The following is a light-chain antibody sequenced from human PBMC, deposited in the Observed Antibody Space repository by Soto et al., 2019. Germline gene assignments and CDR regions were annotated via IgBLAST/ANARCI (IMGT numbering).Light chain of an antibody. CDR3: CLYAASYTYV. CDR2: DVN. CDR1: SSDVGGYNY. V-gene: IGLV2-11*01. Sequence: QSALTQPRSVSGSPGQSVTISCTGTSSDVGGYNYVFWYQQHPGKAPKLMIYDVNKRPSGVPDRFSGSKSGNTASLTISGLQAEDEADYYCCLYAASYTYVFGTGTKLTVL. J-gene: IGLJ1*01.